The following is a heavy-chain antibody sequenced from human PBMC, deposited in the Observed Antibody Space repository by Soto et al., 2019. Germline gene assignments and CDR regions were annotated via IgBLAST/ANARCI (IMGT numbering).Heavy chain of an antibody. D-gene: IGHD6-19*01. J-gene: IGHJ6*01. CDR1: GYTFTSYG. V-gene: IGHV1-18*01. CDR3: ARAVAGHRYYYYGMDV. CDR2: SSAYHGNT. Sequence: QVQLVQSGAEVKKPGASVKVSCKASGYTFTSYGISWVRQAPGQGRECMGWSSAYHGNTNYAQKLQGRVTITTVTSTSTADMELRSLRSDDTAVYYCARAVAGHRYYYYGMDVWGQGTTVTGSS.